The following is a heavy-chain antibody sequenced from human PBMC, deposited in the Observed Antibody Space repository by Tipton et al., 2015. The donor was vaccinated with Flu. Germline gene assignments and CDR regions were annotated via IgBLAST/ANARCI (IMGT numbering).Heavy chain of an antibody. CDR2: IYNSEYT. CDR1: GGSISSGSYY. J-gene: IGHJ4*02. Sequence: TLSLTCTVSGGSISSGSYYWNWIRQPPGKGLEWIGYIYNSEYTKYNPSLKSRVTISVDTSKKQFSLRLRSVTAADTAVYYCARDPSLGMPDYFDYWGQGTLVTASS. V-gene: IGHV4-61*01. D-gene: IGHD2-2*01. CDR3: ARDPSLGMPDYFDY.